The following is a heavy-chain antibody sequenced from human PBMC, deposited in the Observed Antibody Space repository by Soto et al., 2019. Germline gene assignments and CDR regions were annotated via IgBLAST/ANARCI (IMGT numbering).Heavy chain of an antibody. J-gene: IGHJ5*02. V-gene: IGHV4-30-2*01. CDR3: ARHDYTAYGWFDP. D-gene: IGHD4-4*01. CDR1: GGSISSGGYS. Sequence: QVQLQESGSGLVKPSQTLSLTCAVSGGSISSGGYSWSWIRKPPGKGLEWIGCIYHSGGTYYNPTRKRRVPISADMTKHPLPLRLRSVTAADTAVYYCARHDYTAYGWFDPWGQGTLVTVSS. CDR2: IYHSGGT.